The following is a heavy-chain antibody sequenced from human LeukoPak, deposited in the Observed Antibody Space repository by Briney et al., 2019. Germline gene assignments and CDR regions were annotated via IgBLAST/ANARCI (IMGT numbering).Heavy chain of an antibody. J-gene: IGHJ4*02. CDR1: GGSLSGYY. D-gene: IGHD3-3*01. Sequence: SETLSLTCAVYGGSLSGYYWSWIRQPPGNGLVWIGESNHSGSTNYNPSLKSRVTISVDTSKNQFSLKLTSVTAADTAVYYCARRRYTRSPIFGVVMGYFDYWGQGTLVTVSS. V-gene: IGHV4-34*01. CDR2: SNHSGST. CDR3: ARRRYTRSPIFGVVMGYFDY.